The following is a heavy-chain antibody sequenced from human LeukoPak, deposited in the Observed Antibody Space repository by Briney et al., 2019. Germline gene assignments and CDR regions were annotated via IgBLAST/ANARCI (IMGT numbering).Heavy chain of an antibody. D-gene: IGHD1-26*01. CDR3: ARPGIVGAPGYFDY. Sequence: SETLSLTCTVSGGSISSSSYYWRWIRQPPGKGLEWIGSIYYSGSTYYNPSLKSRVTISVDTSKNQFSLKLSSVTGADTAVYYCARPGIVGAPGYFDYWGQGTLVTVSS. CDR2: IYYSGST. J-gene: IGHJ4*02. CDR1: GGSISSSSYY. V-gene: IGHV4-39*01.